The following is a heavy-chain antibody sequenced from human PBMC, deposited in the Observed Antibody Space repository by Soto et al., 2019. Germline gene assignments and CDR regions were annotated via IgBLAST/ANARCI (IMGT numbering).Heavy chain of an antibody. CDR3: ATDGAACAVMGV. V-gene: IGHV3-21*06. D-gene: IGHD6-13*01. CDR1: GLIFSNYG. Sequence: EVRLVESGGGLVKPGGSLRLSCTASGLIFSNYGMNWVRQAAGKRPAWVSSISSGGEYIDYADSVKGRLTISRDNANNILDLQLTSLGVDDTAVYYFATDGAACAVMGVWGQGTTVTVSS. J-gene: IGHJ6*02. CDR2: ISSGGEYI.